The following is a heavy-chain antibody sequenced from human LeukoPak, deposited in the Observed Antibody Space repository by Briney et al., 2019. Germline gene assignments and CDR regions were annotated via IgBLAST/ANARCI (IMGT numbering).Heavy chain of an antibody. D-gene: IGHD6-19*01. CDR2: IYAAGNT. J-gene: IGHJ4*02. CDR1: GFTVSSSY. CDR3: ARDNGWLGTFDY. Sequence: GGSLRLSCGGSGFTVSSSYMTWVRQAPGKGLEWVSHIYAAGNTHYADSVKGRFTISRDISKNTVYLQMNSLRAEDTAVYYCARDNGWLGTFDYWGQGTLVTVSS. V-gene: IGHV3-66*01.